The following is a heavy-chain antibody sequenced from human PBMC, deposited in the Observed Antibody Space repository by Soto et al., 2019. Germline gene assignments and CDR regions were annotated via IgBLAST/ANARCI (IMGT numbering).Heavy chain of an antibody. J-gene: IGHJ4*02. CDR2: TYYRSKWYN. CDR1: GDSVSSNSAA. CDR3: ARGWYSSSWYRTTSFDY. V-gene: IGHV6-1*01. D-gene: IGHD6-13*01. Sequence: SQTLSLTCAISGDSVSSNSAAWNWIRQSPSRGLEWLGRTYYRSKWYNDYAVPVKSRITINPDTSKNQFSLQLNSVTPEDTAVYYCARGWYSSSWYRTTSFDYWGQGTLVTVSS.